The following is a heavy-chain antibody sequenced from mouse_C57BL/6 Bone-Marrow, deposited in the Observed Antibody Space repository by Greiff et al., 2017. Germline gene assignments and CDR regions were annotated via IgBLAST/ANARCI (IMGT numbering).Heavy chain of an antibody. Sequence: EVMLVESGAELVRPGASVKLSCTASGFNIKDDYMHWVKQRPEQGLEWIGWIDPENGDTEYASKFQGKATITADTSSNTAYLQLSSLTSEDTAVYYCTYFYGSSGWYIDVWGTGTTVTVSS. D-gene: IGHD1-1*01. CDR2: IDPENGDT. CDR1: GFNIKDDY. J-gene: IGHJ1*03. V-gene: IGHV14-4*01. CDR3: TYFYGSSGWYIDV.